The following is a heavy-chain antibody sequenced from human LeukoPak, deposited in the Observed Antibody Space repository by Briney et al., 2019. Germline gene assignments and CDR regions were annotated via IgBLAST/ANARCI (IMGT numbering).Heavy chain of an antibody. V-gene: IGHV3-49*04. CDR2: IRSKAYGGTT. CDR3: TRDGGPPYSSDPVDY. D-gene: IGHD3-22*01. CDR1: GFTFGDYA. J-gene: IGHJ4*02. Sequence: GGSLRLSCTASGFTFGDYAMSWVRQAPGKGLEWVGFIRSKAYGGTTEYAASVKGRFTISRDDSKSIAYLQMNSLKTEDTAVYYCTRDGGPPYSSDPVDYWGQGTLVTVSS.